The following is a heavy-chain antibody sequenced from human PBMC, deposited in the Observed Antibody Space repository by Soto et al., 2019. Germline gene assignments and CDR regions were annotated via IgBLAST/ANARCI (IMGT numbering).Heavy chain of an antibody. CDR3: ARCIAAADNNWFDP. D-gene: IGHD6-13*01. CDR1: GYPFTNFY. Sequence: ASVKVSCKASGYPFTNFYMHWVRQAPGQGLEWMGWISAYNGNTNYAQKLQGRVTMTTDTSTSTAYMELRSLRSDDTAVYYCARCIAAADNNWFDPWGQGTLVTVSS. J-gene: IGHJ5*02. CDR2: ISAYNGNT. V-gene: IGHV1-18*04.